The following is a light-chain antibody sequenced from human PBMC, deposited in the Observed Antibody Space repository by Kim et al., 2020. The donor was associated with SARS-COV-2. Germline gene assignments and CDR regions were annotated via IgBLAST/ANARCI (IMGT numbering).Light chain of an antibody. J-gene: IGKJ2*01. CDR2: AAS. V-gene: IGKV1-27*01. CDR1: QGISTY. Sequence: DIQMTQSPSSLSASVGDRVTITCRASQGISTYLAWYQQKPGKVPKLLIYAASALQSGVPSRFGGSGSGTDFTLTISSLQPEDVATYYCQKYNTVPYTFGQGTKVDIK. CDR3: QKYNTVPYT.